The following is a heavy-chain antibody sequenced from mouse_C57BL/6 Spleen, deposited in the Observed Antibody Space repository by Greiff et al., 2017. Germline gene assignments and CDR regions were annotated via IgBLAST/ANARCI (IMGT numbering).Heavy chain of an antibody. J-gene: IGHJ2*01. Sequence: QVQLQQSGAELVMPGASVKLSCKASGYTFTSYWMHWVKQRPGQGLEWIGEIDPSDSYTNYNQKFKGKSTLTVDKSSSTAYMQLSSLTSEDSAVYYCARKGVTGPFDYWGQGATLTVSS. CDR1: GYTFTSYW. CDR2: IDPSDSYT. CDR3: ARKGVTGPFDY. V-gene: IGHV1-69*01. D-gene: IGHD2-1*01.